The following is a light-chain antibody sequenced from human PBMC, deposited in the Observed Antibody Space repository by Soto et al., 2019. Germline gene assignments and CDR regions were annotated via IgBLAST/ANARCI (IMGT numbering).Light chain of an antibody. CDR3: QQYNTYPLT. CDR1: QSISSW. J-gene: IGKJ4*01. V-gene: IGKV1-5*03. CDR2: QAS. Sequence: DIQMTHSPSTLSASVGDRVTIACRASQSISSWLAWYQQKPGNAPKLLIYQASSLQGGVPSRFSGSGSGTEFTLTISSLQPDDFATYYCQQYNTYPLTIGGGTKVDIK.